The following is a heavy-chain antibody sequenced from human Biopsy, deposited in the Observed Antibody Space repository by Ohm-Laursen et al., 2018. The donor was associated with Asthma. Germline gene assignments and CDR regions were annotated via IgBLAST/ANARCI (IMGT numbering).Heavy chain of an antibody. V-gene: IGHV1-69*17. CDR2: IIPIFGIA. CDR3: ARERIAARQRRYYFDY. CDR1: GGTFSSYA. Sequence: VSSVKVSCKVSGGTFSSYAISWVRQAPGQGLEWMGGIIPIFGIANYAQKFQGRVTITADKSTSTAYMELSSLRSEDTAVYYCARERIAARQRRYYFDYWGQGTLVTVSS. J-gene: IGHJ4*02. D-gene: IGHD6-6*01.